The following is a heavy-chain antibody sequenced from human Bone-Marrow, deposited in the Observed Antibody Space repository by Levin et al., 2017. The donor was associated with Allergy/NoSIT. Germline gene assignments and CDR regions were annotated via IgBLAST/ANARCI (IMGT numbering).Heavy chain of an antibody. J-gene: IGHJ4*02. Sequence: GGSLRLSCVASGFNFTAAWMSWVRQTPGKGLEWVGRIRSNTDGGTADYAAAVKGRFTFVRADSENTLYLQMKTLRIEDTGVYYCTTSTTPTFWGQGTRVTVSS. CDR2: IRSNTDGGTA. V-gene: IGHV3-15*01. CDR1: GFNFTAAW. D-gene: IGHD4-17*01. CDR3: TTSTTPTF.